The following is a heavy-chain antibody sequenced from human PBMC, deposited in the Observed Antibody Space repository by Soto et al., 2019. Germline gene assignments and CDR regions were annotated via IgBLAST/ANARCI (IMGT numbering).Heavy chain of an antibody. CDR1: GGSISSGNYY. J-gene: IGHJ4*02. D-gene: IGHD1-7*01. CDR2: ISYSGST. V-gene: IGHV4-30-4*01. CDR3: ATMGTPATGLYYFDY. Sequence: QVQLQESGPGLVKPSQTLSLTCPVSGGSISSGNYYWSWIRQPPGKGLECIGFISYSGSTYYNASLKSRVTISVDTSKNQCSLNLSFVTAADTAVYYCATMGTPATGLYYFDYWGQGTLVTVSS.